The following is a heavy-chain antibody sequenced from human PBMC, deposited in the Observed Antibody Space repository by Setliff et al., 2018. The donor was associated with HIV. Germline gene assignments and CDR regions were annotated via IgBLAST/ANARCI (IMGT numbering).Heavy chain of an antibody. CDR2: INPKSGVA. CDR1: GGTFSTYS. D-gene: IGHD7-27*01. V-gene: IGHV1-2*06. J-gene: IGHJ4*02. Sequence: ASVKVSCKASGGTFSTYSMNWVRQAPGQGLEWIGRINPKSGVADYLKKFQGRITMTTDTSTNTAHMELIRPRFDDTAVYYCARQLSNSLDYWGQGTLVTVSS. CDR3: ARQLSNSLDY.